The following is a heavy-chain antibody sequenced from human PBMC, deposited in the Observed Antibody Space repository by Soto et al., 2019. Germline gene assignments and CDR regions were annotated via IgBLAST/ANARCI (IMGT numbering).Heavy chain of an antibody. Sequence: GESLKISCKGSGYSFTNYWITWVRQMPGKGLEWMGRIDPGDSYTNYSPSFQGHVTISADKSISTAYLQWSSLKASDTAMYYCATLSCSRTTCYYGMGVWGQGTTVTVS. CDR3: ATLSCSRTTCYYGMGV. D-gene: IGHD2-2*01. CDR2: IDPGDSYT. CDR1: GYSFTNYW. V-gene: IGHV5-10-1*01. J-gene: IGHJ6*02.